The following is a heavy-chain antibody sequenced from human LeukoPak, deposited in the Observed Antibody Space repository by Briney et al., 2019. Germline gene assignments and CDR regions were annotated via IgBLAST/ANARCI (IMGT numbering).Heavy chain of an antibody. V-gene: IGHV3-30*18. D-gene: IGHD2-2*01. J-gene: IGHJ4*02. CDR2: ISYDGRNK. CDR1: GFTFNNYG. CDR3: AKGPLRGTAAAIDY. Sequence: GGSLRLSCAASGFTFNNYGMHWVRQAPGKGLEWVAVISYDGRNKHYPDSVKGRFTISRDISTDTLWLQMDSLRTGDTAVYYCAKGPLRGTAAAIDYWGQGTLVTVSS.